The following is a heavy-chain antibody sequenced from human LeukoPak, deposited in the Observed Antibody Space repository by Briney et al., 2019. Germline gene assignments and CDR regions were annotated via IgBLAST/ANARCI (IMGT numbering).Heavy chain of an antibody. Sequence: SETLSLTCTVSGGSISSYYGSWIRQPAGEGLEWIGRIYTSGSTNYNPSLKSRVTMSVDTSKNQFSLKLSSVTAADTAVYYCARGEPGGKSSSFDYWGQGTLVTVSS. CDR1: GGSISSYY. J-gene: IGHJ4*02. D-gene: IGHD6-19*01. V-gene: IGHV4-4*07. CDR3: ARGEPGGKSSSFDY. CDR2: IYTSGST.